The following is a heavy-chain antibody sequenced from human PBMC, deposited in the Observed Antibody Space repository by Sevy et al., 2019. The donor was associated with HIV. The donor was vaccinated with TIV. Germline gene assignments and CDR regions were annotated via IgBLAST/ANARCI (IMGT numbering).Heavy chain of an antibody. J-gene: IGHJ6*02. D-gene: IGHD3-22*01. CDR2: INPNSGGT. CDR1: GYTFTGYY. CDR3: ASGYYYDSSGYLYYYYYGMDV. V-gene: IGHV1-2*02. Sequence: ASVKVSCKASGYTFTGYYMHWVRQAPGQGLEWMGWINPNSGGTNYAQKFQGRVTTTRDTSISTAYMELSRLRSDDTAVYYCASGYYYDSSGYLYYYYYGMDVWGQGTTVTVSS.